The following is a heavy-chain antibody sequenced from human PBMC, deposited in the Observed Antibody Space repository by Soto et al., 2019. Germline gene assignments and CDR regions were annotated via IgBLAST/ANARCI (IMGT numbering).Heavy chain of an antibody. D-gene: IGHD6-6*01. J-gene: IGHJ5*02. CDR3: ARKSIAARHYWFDP. CDR1: GYTFTSYY. CDR2: ISAYNGNT. Sequence: ASVKVSCKASGYTFTSYYMHWVRQAPGQGLEWMGWISAYNGNTNYAQKLQGRVTMTTDTSTSTAYMELRSLRSDDTAVYYCARKSIAARHYWFDPWGQGTLVTVSS. V-gene: IGHV1-18*04.